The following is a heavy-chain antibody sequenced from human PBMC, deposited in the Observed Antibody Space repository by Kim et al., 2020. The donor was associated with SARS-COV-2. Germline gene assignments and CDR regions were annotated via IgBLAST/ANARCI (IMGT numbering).Heavy chain of an antibody. D-gene: IGHD2-15*01. CDR3: AKGDLGYCSGGSCYGGRFDY. V-gene: IGHV3-30*18. CDR1: GFTFSSYG. Sequence: SLRLSCAASGFTFSSYGMHWVPQAPGKGLEWVAVISYDGSKTYYADSVKGRFTISRDNSKNTLYLQMNSLRAEDTAVYYCAKGDLGYCSGGSCYGGRFDYWGQGTLVTVSS. CDR2: ISYDGSKT. J-gene: IGHJ4*02.